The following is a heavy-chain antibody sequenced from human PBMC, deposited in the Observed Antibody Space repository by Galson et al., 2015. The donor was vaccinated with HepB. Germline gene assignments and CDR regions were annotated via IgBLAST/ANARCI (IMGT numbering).Heavy chain of an antibody. CDR2: IKSKTDGGTT. V-gene: IGHV3-15*01. CDR1: GFTFSNAW. J-gene: IGHJ4*02. Sequence: SLRLSCAASGFTFSNAWMSWVRQAPGKGLEWVGRIKSKTDGGTTDYAAPVKGRFTISRDDSKNTLYLQMNSLKTEDTAVYYCTTETGSPLYYDSSGYYQASDYWGQGTLVTVSS. D-gene: IGHD3-22*01. CDR3: TTETGSPLYYDSSGYYQASDY.